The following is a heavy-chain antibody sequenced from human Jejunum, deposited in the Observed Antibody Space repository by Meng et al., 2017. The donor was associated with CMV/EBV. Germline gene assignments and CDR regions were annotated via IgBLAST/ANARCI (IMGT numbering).Heavy chain of an antibody. V-gene: IGHV4-39*07. CDR2: IYYSGST. CDR3: ARVSSIWSAFDY. J-gene: IGHJ4*02. D-gene: IGHD6-13*01. CDR1: GDSIISSAYY. Sequence: TGDSIISSAYYWGWIRQSPAKGLEWIGSIYYSGSTYYKSSLRSRVTISVDTSKKQFSLKLKFVTAADTAVYYCARVSSIWSAFDYWGQGRLVTVSS.